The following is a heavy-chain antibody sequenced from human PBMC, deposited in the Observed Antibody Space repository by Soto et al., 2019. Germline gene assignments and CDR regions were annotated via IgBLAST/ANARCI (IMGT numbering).Heavy chain of an antibody. Sequence: QVQLVESGGGVVQPGRSLRLSCAASGFTFSSYGMHWVRQAPGKGLEWVAVISYDGSNKYYADSVKGRFTISRDNSKNTLYLQMNSLRAEDTAVYYCATSGGRDGYNLACWGQGTLVTVSS. CDR1: GFTFSSYG. D-gene: IGHD5-12*01. CDR3: ATSGGRDGYNLAC. CDR2: ISYDGSNK. V-gene: IGHV3-30*03. J-gene: IGHJ4*02.